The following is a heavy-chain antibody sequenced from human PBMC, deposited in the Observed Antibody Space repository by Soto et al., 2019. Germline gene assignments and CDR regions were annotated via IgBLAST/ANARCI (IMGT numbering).Heavy chain of an antibody. CDR1: GFTFSDYY. J-gene: IGHJ3*02. CDR3: AREAHSSTQPNDAFDI. V-gene: IGHV3-11*01. D-gene: IGHD6-13*01. Sequence: QVQLVESGGGLVKPGGSLRLSCAASGFTFSDYYMSWIRQAPGKGLEWVSYISSSGSTIYYADSVKGRFTISRDNAKNSLYLQINSLRAEDTAVYYCAREAHSSTQPNDAFDIWGQGTMVTVSS. CDR2: ISSSGSTI.